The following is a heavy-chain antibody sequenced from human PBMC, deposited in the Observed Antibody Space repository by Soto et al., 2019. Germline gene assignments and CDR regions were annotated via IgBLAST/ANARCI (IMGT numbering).Heavy chain of an antibody. V-gene: IGHV3-30-3*01. CDR2: ISYDGSNK. CDR3: ARASGEVYCSGGSCYSPPTSHDYGDYGSRGMDV. J-gene: IGHJ6*02. CDR1: GFTFSSYA. Sequence: QVQLVESGGGVVQPGRSLRLSCAASGFTFSSYAMHWVRQAPGKGLEWVAVISYDGSNKYYADTVKGRFTISRDNSKNTLYLQMNSLRAEDTAVYYCARASGEVYCSGGSCYSPPTSHDYGDYGSRGMDVWGQGTTVTVSS. D-gene: IGHD2-15*01.